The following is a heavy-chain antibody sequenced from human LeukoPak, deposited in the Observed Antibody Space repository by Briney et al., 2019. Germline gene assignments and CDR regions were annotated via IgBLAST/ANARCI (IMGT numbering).Heavy chain of an antibody. CDR2: ISYDGGNT. CDR1: GFTFSSYA. J-gene: IGHJ6*01. Sequence: GGSLRLSCAASGFTFSSYAMHWVRQAPGKGLEWVAVISYDGGNTYYADSVKGRFTISRDNSKNTLYLEMNSLRAEDTAIYYCAKMKGHPLPKYYMDVWGQGTTVTVSS. D-gene: IGHD1-26*01. V-gene: IGHV3-30*07. CDR3: AKMKGHPLPKYYMDV.